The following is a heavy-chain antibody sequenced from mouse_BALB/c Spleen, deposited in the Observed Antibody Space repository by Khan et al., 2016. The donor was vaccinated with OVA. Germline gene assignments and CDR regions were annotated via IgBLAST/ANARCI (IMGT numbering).Heavy chain of an antibody. D-gene: IGHD2-14*01. J-gene: IGHJ4*01. CDR3: ARDYYRYDGYDAMDY. CDR1: GFSLSRYN. Sequence: QVQLKESGPGLVAPSQSLSSTCTVSGFSLSRYNIHWVRQPPGKGLEWLGVIWGGGGSDYNSTLKSRLSISKDNSKSHVFLKMNSLQTDDTAMYYCARDYYRYDGYDAMDYWGQGTSVTVSA. V-gene: IGHV2-6-4*01. CDR2: IWGGGGS.